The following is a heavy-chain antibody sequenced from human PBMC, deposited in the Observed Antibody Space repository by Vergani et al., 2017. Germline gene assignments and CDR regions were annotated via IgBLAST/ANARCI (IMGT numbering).Heavy chain of an antibody. V-gene: IGHV3-30*18. D-gene: IGHD3-9*01. Sequence: QVQLVESGGGVVQPGRSLRLSCAASGFTFSSYGMHWVRQAPGKGLEWVAVISYDGSNKYYADSVKGRFTISRDNSKNTLYLQMNSLRAEDTAVYYCAKDGVLRYFDWLFHFDYWGQGTLVTVSS. CDR3: AKDGVLRYFDWLFHFDY. J-gene: IGHJ4*02. CDR1: GFTFSSYG. CDR2: ISYDGSNK.